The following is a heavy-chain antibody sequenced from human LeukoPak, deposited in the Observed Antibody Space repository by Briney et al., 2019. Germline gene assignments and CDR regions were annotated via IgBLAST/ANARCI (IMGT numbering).Heavy chain of an antibody. Sequence: KTSETLSLTCTVSGGSISRSSYYWGWIRQPPGKGLEYIGNIYYSGSTDYNPSLKSRVTISVDMSKDQFSLKLSSVTAADTAVYYCARQAAQTYDYWGQGTLVTVSS. J-gene: IGHJ4*02. V-gene: IGHV4-39*01. CDR2: IYYSGST. CDR1: GGSISRSSYY. CDR3: ARQAAQTYDY.